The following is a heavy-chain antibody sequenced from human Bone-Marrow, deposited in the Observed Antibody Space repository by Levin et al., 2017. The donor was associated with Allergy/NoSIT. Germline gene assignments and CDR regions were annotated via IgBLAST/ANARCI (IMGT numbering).Heavy chain of an antibody. Sequence: PGGSLRLSCTVSGGSISSYYWSWIRQPPGKGLEWIGYIYYSGSTNYNPSLKSRVTISVDTSKNQFSLKLSSVTAADTAVYYCAREATMVRGGLKVGMDVWGQGTTVTVSS. CDR1: GGSISSYY. V-gene: IGHV4-59*01. J-gene: IGHJ6*02. D-gene: IGHD3-10*01. CDR3: AREATMVRGGLKVGMDV. CDR2: IYYSGST.